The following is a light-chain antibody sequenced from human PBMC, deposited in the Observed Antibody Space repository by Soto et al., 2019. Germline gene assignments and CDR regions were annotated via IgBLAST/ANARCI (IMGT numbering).Light chain of an antibody. Sequence: DIQMTQSPSSLSASVGDRVTITCRAGQSISSYLNWYQQKPGKAPKLLIYSASTLQSGVPSRFSGSGSGTDFTLTISSLQPEDVAIYYCQKYNSGPLTFGGGTKVDI. CDR2: SAS. CDR3: QKYNSGPLT. CDR1: QSISSY. V-gene: IGKV1-27*01. J-gene: IGKJ4*01.